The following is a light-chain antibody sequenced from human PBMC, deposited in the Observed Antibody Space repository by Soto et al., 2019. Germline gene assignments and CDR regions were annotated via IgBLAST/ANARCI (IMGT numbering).Light chain of an antibody. Sequence: QTVVTQEASLSVSPGTTVTLTGGLSSGSVSANYYPSWYQQTPGQAPRTLIYNTNTRYSGVPDRFSVSILGNKAALTITGAQADDESDYYCVLYMGSGIWVFGGGTKVTVL. CDR1: SGSVSANYY. J-gene: IGLJ3*02. CDR3: VLYMGSGIWV. CDR2: NTN. V-gene: IGLV8-61*01.